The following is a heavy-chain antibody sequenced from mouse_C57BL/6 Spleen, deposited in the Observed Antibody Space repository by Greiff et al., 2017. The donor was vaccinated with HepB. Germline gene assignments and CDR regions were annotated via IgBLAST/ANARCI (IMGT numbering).Heavy chain of an antibody. D-gene: IGHD2-1*01. CDR2: ISNGGGST. V-gene: IGHV5-12*01. J-gene: IGHJ2*01. CDR1: GFTFSDYY. CDR3: ARVAIYYGNFYFDY. Sequence: EVKLVESGGGLVQPGGSLKLSCAASGFTFSDYYMYWVRQTPEKRLEWVAYISNGGGSTYYPDTVKGRFTISRDNAKNTLYLQMSRLKSEDTAMYYCARVAIYYGNFYFDYWGQGTTLTVSS.